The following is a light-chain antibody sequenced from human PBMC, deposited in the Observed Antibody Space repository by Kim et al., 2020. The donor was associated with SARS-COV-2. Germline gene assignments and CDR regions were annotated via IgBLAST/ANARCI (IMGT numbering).Light chain of an antibody. V-gene: IGKV3D-20*01. CDR2: DAS. CDR3: QQYGSSPLT. J-gene: IGKJ4*01. Sequence: SPGESATLSSVASHSVSSSCLAWDQQNPGLEPRLLIYDASSRATGIPDRFSGSGSGTDFTLTISRLEPEDFAVYDCQQYGSSPLTFGGGSKVDIK. CDR1: HSVSSSC.